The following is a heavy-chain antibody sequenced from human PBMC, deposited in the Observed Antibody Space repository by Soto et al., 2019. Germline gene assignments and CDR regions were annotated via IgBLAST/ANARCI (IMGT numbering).Heavy chain of an antibody. J-gene: IGHJ4*02. D-gene: IGHD6-19*01. CDR3: ARDPGIAVAGPYYFDY. Sequence: SQTLSLTCAISGDSVSSNSAAWNWIRQSPSRGLEWLGRTYYRSKWYNDYAVSVKSRITINPGTSKNQFSLQLNSVTPEDTAVYYCARDPGIAVAGPYYFDYWGQGTLVTVSS. CDR2: TYYRSKWYN. V-gene: IGHV6-1*01. CDR1: GDSVSSNSAA.